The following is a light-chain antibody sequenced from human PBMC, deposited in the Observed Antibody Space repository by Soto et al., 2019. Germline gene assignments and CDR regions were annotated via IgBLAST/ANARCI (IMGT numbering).Light chain of an antibody. J-gene: IGKJ1*01. CDR2: ATS. Sequence: EIVLTQSPGTLSLSPGERASLSCRASQSVSSTYLAWYQQKPGQAPRLLIYATSTRATGIPDRFSGSGSGTDFTLTISRLEPEDFGVYYCQQYGRSLWTFGQGTKVEIK. CDR1: QSVSSTY. CDR3: QQYGRSLWT. V-gene: IGKV3-20*01.